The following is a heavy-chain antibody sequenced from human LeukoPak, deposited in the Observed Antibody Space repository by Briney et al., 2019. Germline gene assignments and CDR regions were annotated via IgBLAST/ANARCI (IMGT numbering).Heavy chain of an antibody. V-gene: IGHV4-4*07. J-gene: IGHJ3*02. CDR1: GGSISSYY. CDR3: AREKNGGSYLYAFDI. Sequence: PSETLSLTCTVSGGSISSYYWSWIRQPAGKGLEWIGRIYTSGSTNYNPSLKSRVTMSVDTSKNQFSLKLSSVTAADTAVYYCAREKNGGSYLYAFDIWGQGTMVTVSS. CDR2: IYTSGST. D-gene: IGHD1-26*01.